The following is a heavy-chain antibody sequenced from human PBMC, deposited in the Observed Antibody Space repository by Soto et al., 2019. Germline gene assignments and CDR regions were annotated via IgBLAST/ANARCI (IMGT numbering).Heavy chain of an antibody. CDR1: GASINHSDYY. J-gene: IGHJ3*02. Sequence: QVQLQESGPGLVKPSQTLSLTCSVSGASINHSDYYWSWIRQHPQRGLEWIAYIYYSGSNNYNPSLKSRITISVDSSKNQFSLKLSSMTAADSAVYYCAVVTGAFDIWGQGTMVAVSS. V-gene: IGHV4-31*03. CDR2: IYYSGSN. CDR3: AVVTGAFDI. D-gene: IGHD2-21*02.